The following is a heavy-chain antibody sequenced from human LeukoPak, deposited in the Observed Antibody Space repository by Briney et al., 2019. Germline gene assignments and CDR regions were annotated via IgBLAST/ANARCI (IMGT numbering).Heavy chain of an antibody. CDR1: GFTFSSYS. V-gene: IGHV3-21*01. CDR2: ISSSSSYI. J-gene: IGHJ4*02. CDR3: ARVDCSGGSCYLDY. Sequence: PGGSLRLSCAASGFTFSSYSMNWVRQAPGKGLEWVSSISSSSSYIYYADSVKGRFTISRDNAKNSLYLQMNSLRAEDTAVYYCARVDCSGGSCYLDYWGQGTLVTVSS. D-gene: IGHD2-15*01.